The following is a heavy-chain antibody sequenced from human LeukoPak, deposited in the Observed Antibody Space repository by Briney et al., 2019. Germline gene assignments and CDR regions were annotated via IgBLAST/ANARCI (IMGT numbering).Heavy chain of an antibody. Sequence: PGGSPRLSCAASGFTFYNYAMHWVRQAPGKGLEWVSGISWNSGSIGYADSVKGRFTISKDNAKNTVYLQMNSLRAEDTAVYYCVSFYETYWGRGTLVTVSS. CDR1: GFTFYNYA. V-gene: IGHV3-9*01. D-gene: IGHD2/OR15-2a*01. CDR3: VSFYETY. J-gene: IGHJ4*02. CDR2: ISWNSGSI.